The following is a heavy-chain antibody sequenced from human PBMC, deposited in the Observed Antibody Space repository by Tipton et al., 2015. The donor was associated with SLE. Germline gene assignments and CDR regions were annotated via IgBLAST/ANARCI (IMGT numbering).Heavy chain of an antibody. V-gene: IGHV4-59*08. D-gene: IGHD7-27*01. J-gene: IGHJ5*02. CDR3: ARHAPGWFDP. Sequence: TLSLTCTVSGGSIGSYYWSWIRQPPGKGLEWIGYIYYSGSTNYNPSLKSRVTISVDTSKNQFSLKLSSVTAADTAVYYCARHAPGWFDPWGQGTLVTVSS. CDR2: IYYSGST. CDR1: GGSIGSYY.